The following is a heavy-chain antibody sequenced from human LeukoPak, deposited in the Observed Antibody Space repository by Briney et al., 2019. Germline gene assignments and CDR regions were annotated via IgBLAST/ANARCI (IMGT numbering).Heavy chain of an antibody. CDR2: IYYSGST. CDR3: ASYYDSSGYFY. D-gene: IGHD3-22*01. CDR1: GGSISSGDYY. J-gene: IGHJ4*02. V-gene: IGHV4-30-4*01. Sequence: SETLSLTCTVSGGSISSGDYYWSWICQPPGKGLEWIGCIYYSGSTYYNPSLKSRVTISVDTSKNQFSLKLSSVTAADTAVYYCASYYDSSGYFYWGQGTLVTVSS.